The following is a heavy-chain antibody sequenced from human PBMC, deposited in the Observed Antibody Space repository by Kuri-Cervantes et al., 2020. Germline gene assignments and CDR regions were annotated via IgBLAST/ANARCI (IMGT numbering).Heavy chain of an antibody. CDR1: GFTFSSYA. CDR3: ARDRLDSSLSWVDY. D-gene: IGHD3-22*01. V-gene: IGHV3-7*01. Sequence: GESLKISCAASGFTFSSYAMSWVRQAPGKGLEWVANIKQDGSEKYYVDSVKGRFTISRDNAKNSLYLQMNSLRVEDTAVYYCARDRLDSSLSWVDYWGQGTLVTVSS. CDR2: IKQDGSEK. J-gene: IGHJ4*02.